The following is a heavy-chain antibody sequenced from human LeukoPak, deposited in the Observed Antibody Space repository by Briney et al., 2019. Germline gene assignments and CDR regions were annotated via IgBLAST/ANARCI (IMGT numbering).Heavy chain of an antibody. V-gene: IGHV3-53*01. CDR3: ARDAGYYYDSSGYPDY. CDR1: GFAVSSNH. J-gene: IGHJ4*02. D-gene: IGHD3-22*01. CDR2: IFNGGST. Sequence: HSGGSLRLSCAASGFAVSSNHMNWVRQAPGKGLEWVSVIFNGGSTYYADSVKGRFTISRDNSKNTLYLQMNSLRAEDTAVYYCARDAGYYYDSSGYPDYWGQGTLVTVSS.